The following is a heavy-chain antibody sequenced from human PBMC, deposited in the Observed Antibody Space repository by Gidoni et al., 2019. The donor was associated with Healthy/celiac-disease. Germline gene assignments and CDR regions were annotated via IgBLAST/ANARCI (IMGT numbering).Heavy chain of an antibody. D-gene: IGHD5-18*01. Sequence: QMQLVQSGAEVKKPGASVTVSCMASGDTVTSYYTHWVRQAPGQGLEWMGIINLSGGSTSYAQKFQGRVTMTRDTTTSTVYMELSSLRSEDTAVYYCARGEGYSYGYRPYTYFDYWGQGTLVNVSS. CDR3: ARGEGYSYGYRPYTYFDY. V-gene: IGHV1-46*03. CDR1: GDTVTSYY. J-gene: IGHJ4*02. CDR2: INLSGGST.